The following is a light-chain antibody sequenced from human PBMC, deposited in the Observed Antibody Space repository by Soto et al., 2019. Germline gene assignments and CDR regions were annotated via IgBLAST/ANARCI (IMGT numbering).Light chain of an antibody. CDR1: QSVTNNF. Sequence: IGLPQSPGTLSLSPGERATLSCGASQSVTNNFLAWYQQKPGQAPRPLIYGASSRATGVPDRFSGSGSGTDFTLTISRLEPGDFAVYYCQQYGTPRFTFGPGTKVDIK. V-gene: IGKV3-20*01. CDR3: QQYGTPRFT. J-gene: IGKJ3*01. CDR2: GAS.